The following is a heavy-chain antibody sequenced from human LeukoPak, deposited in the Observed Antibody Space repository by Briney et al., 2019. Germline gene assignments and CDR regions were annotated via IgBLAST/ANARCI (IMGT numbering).Heavy chain of an antibody. CDR2: ISSSGSTI. V-gene: IGHV3-11*04. Sequence: GGSLRLSCAASGFTFSDYYMSWIRQAPGKGLEWVSYISSSGSTIYYADSVRGRFTISRDNAKNSLYLQMNSLRAEDTAVYYCVRDNPRCCGVIPSNIDDYWGQGTLVTVSS. J-gene: IGHJ4*02. CDR3: VRDNPRCCGVIPSNIDDY. CDR1: GFTFSDYY. D-gene: IGHD2/OR15-2a*01.